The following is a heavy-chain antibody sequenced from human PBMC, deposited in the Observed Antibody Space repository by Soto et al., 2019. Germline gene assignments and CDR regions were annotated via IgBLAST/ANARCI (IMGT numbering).Heavy chain of an antibody. CDR3: ARVRSGWYVDY. D-gene: IGHD6-19*01. Sequence: PSETLSLTCAVSGGSISSSNWWSWVRQPPGKGLEWIGEIYHSGSTNYNPSLKSRVTISVEKSKNQFSLKLSSVTAADTAVYYCARVRSGWYVDYWGQGTLVTVSS. CDR1: GGSISSSNW. CDR2: IYHSGST. V-gene: IGHV4-4*02. J-gene: IGHJ4*02.